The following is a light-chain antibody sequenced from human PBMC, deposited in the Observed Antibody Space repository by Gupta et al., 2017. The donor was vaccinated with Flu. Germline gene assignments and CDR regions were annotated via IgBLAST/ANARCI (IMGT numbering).Light chain of an antibody. J-gene: IGKJ1*01. Sequence: DIQMTQSPSTPSGSVGDRVPIPCRASQSISSWLASYHQKPGKAPNLLLYKASTCLRSVPSRFSGSGSSTEFTLTIISLQPDDSATYHCQQVNSYPRTFGQGTKVDIK. CDR2: KAS. CDR3: QQVNSYPRT. V-gene: IGKV1-5*03. CDR1: QSISSW.